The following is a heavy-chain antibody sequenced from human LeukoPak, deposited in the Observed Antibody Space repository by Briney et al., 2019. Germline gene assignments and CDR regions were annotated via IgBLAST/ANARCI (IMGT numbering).Heavy chain of an antibody. CDR1: GGTFSSYA. V-gene: IGHV1-69*13. D-gene: IGHD1-7*01. J-gene: IGHJ3*02. CDR3: ARDVFQARNWNYVGAAFDI. CDR2: IIPIFGTA. Sequence: GASVKVSCKASGGTFSSYAISWVRQAPGQGLEWMGGIIPIFGTANYAQKFQGRVTITADESTSTAYMELSSLRSEDTAVYYCARDVFQARNWNYVGAAFDISGQGTMVTVSS.